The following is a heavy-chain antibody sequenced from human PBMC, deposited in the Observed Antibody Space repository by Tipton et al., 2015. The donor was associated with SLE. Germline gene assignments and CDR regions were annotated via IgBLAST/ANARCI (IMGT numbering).Heavy chain of an antibody. CDR3: ARTADCSSTSCYTGGGYFQH. J-gene: IGHJ1*01. Sequence: SLRLSCAASGFTFSNYGMHWVRQAPGKGLEWVAVISYDGSNKYYADSVKGRFTISRDNSKTTLYLQMNSLRPEDAAVYYCARTADCSSTSCYTGGGYFQHWGQGTLVTVSS. D-gene: IGHD2-2*02. V-gene: IGHV3-30*19. CDR2: ISYDGSNK. CDR1: GFTFSNYG.